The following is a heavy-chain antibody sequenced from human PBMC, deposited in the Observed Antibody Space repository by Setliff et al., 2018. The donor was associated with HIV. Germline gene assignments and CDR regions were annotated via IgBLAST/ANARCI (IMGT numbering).Heavy chain of an antibody. CDR1: GDSISGYY. D-gene: IGHD5-18*01. CDR3: ARGGGPDTNFDL. CDR2: MHTSGNT. V-gene: IGHV4-4*07. Sequence: SETLSLTCTSSGDSISGYYWSWIRQPAGKGLEWIGRMHTSGNTNYNPSLKSRVTMSVDTSKNQFSLRLSSVTAADTAVYYCARGGGPDTNFDLWGQGTLVTVSS. J-gene: IGHJ4*02.